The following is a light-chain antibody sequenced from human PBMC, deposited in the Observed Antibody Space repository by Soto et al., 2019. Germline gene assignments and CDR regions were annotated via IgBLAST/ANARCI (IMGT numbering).Light chain of an antibody. CDR2: GAS. V-gene: IGKV3-20*01. J-gene: IGKJ4*01. CDR1: QSVSSSY. CDR3: QQYGSSPHT. Sequence: EIVLTQSPGTLSLSPWERATLSCRASQSVSSSYLAWYQQKPGQAPRLLIYGASSRATGIPHRFSGSGSGTDFTLTISRLEPEDFAVYYCQQYGSSPHTFGGGTKVEIK.